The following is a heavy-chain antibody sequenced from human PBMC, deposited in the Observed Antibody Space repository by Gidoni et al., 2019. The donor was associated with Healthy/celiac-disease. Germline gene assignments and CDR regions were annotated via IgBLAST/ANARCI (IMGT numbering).Heavy chain of an antibody. CDR3: AKDWGGQATVTTLVY. V-gene: IGHV3-30*18. Sequence: QVQLVESGGGVVQPGRSLRLSCAASGFTFSSYGMHWVRQAPGKGLEWVAVISYDGSNKYYADSVKGRFTISRDNSKNTLYLQMNSLRAEDTAVYYCAKDWGGQATVTTLVYWGQGTLVTVSS. J-gene: IGHJ4*02. CDR1: GFTFSSYG. D-gene: IGHD4-17*01. CDR2: ISYDGSNK.